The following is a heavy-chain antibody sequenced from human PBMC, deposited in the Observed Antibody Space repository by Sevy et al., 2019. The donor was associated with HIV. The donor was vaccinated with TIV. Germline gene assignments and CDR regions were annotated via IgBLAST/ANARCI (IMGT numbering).Heavy chain of an antibody. Sequence: GGSLRLSCAASGFTFSSYGMHWVRQAPGKGLEWVGHIKRKADGETTDYAAPVKGRFTISRDDSKSTLYLQMNSLKTEDTAVYYCFETFTEFDYWGQGTLVTVSS. CDR1: GFTFSSYG. J-gene: IGHJ4*02. CDR2: IKRKADGETT. D-gene: IGHD3-16*01. CDR3: FETFTEFDY. V-gene: IGHV3-15*01.